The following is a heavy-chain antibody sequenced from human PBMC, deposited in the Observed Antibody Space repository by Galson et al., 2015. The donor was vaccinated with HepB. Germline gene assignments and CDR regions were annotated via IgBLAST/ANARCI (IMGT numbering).Heavy chain of an antibody. J-gene: IGHJ5*02. Sequence: SLRLSCAGSGFIFRHHAMTWIRQAPGKGLEWVSGINGRGATRSYSDAVKGRFSISRDNSKDTVFLQMDNLRAEDTAVYYCVKEGSWFGGDWFDPWGQGALVTVS. CDR1: GFIFRHHA. V-gene: IGHV3-23*01. CDR3: VKEGSWFGGDWFDP. CDR2: INGRGATR. D-gene: IGHD3-16*01.